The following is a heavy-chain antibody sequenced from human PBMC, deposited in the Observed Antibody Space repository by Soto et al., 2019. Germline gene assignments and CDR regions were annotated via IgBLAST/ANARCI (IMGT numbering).Heavy chain of an antibody. D-gene: IGHD3-10*01. V-gene: IGHV3-74*01. Sequence: GGSLRLSCAASGFTFSSYWMHWVRQAPGKGLVWVSRINSDGSSTSYADSVKGRFTISRDNAKNTLYLQMNSLRAEDTAVYYCARPYGSGSYYDPSDAFDIWGQGTMVTVSS. J-gene: IGHJ3*02. CDR2: INSDGSST. CDR1: GFTFSSYW. CDR3: ARPYGSGSYYDPSDAFDI.